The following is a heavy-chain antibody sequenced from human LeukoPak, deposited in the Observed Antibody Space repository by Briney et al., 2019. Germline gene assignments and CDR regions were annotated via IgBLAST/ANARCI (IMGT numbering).Heavy chain of an antibody. CDR1: GFTFRDAA. D-gene: IGHD1-26*01. CDR2: ISSSGANA. Sequence: GGSLRLSCAASGFTFRDAAMTWVRQAPGKGLEWVSLISSSGANAYYAAPAKGRFTISRDNSKNTLSVQMNNLRGEDTAEYYCAKDMELASWGQGTLVTVSS. V-gene: IGHV3-23*01. J-gene: IGHJ5*02. CDR3: AKDMELAS.